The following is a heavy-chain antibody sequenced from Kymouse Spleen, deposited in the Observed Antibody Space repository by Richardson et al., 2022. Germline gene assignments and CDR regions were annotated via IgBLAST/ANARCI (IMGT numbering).Heavy chain of an antibody. CDR3: ARPGVDCTNGVCVLLLLRYGR. CDR2: IYYSGST. CDR1: GGSISSSSYY. Sequence: QLQLQESGPGLVKPSETLSLTCTVSGGSISSSSYYWGWIRQPPGKGLEWIGSIYYSGSTYYNPSLKSRVTISVDTSKNQFSLKLSSVTAADTAVYYCARPGVDCTNGVCVLLLLRYGRLGPRDHGHRLL. J-gene: IGHJ6*02. D-gene: IGHD2-8*01. V-gene: IGHV4-39*01.